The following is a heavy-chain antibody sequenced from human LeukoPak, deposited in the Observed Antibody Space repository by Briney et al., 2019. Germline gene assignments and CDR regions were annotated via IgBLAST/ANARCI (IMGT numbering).Heavy chain of an antibody. CDR1: GGSISNYY. V-gene: IGHV4-59*12. D-gene: IGHD3-10*01. CDR2: IYHSGSP. J-gene: IGHJ6*02. CDR3: ARSPPTTLWFGESQDYYGMDV. Sequence: SETLSLTCTVSGGSISNYYWNWIRQPPGKGLDWIGFIYHSGSPKYNPSLKSRVTISVDTSKNQFSLKLSSVTAADTAVYYCARSPPTTLWFGESQDYYGMDVWGQGTTVTVSS.